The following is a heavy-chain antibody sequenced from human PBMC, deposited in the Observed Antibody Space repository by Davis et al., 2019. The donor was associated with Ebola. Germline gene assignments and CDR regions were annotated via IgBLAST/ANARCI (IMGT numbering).Heavy chain of an antibody. J-gene: IGHJ6*02. CDR1: GGSFSGYY. CDR2: IYYSGST. D-gene: IGHD3-22*01. CDR3: AIRGQYYYDSSGYYYYYGMDV. Sequence: SETLSLTCAVYGGSFSGYYWSWIRQPPGKGLEWIGYIYYSGSTNYNPSLKSRVTISVDTSKNQFSLKLSSVTAADTAVYYCAIRGQYYYDSSGYYYYYGMDVWGQGTTVTVSS. V-gene: IGHV4-34*01.